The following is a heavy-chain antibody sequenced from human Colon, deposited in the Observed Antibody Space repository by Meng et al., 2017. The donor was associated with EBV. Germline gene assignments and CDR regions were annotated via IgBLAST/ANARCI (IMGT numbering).Heavy chain of an antibody. CDR3: ARHTFSGNPGGIDS. Sequence: QRQLRESGLGLVTPSETLSLTCTVSGGPISRTGTCGGWIRQPPGKGLEWIGSQCHADDTYYNPSLMGRVTISVDTSKNQVSLKLTSVTAADTSIYYCARHTFSGNPGGIDSWGQGILVTVSS. CDR2: QCHADDT. J-gene: IGHJ4*02. D-gene: IGHD4-23*01. CDR1: GGPISRTGTC. V-gene: IGHV4-39*01.